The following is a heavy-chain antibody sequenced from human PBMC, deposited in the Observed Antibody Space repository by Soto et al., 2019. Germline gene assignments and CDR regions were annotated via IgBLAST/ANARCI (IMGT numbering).Heavy chain of an antibody. V-gene: IGHV1-69*01. Sequence: QEQLVQSGAEVKKPGSSVKVSCKASGGTFSSYAISWVRQAPGQGLEWMGGIIPISGTANYAQKFQGRVTITADESTSTAYMELSSLRSEDTAVYYCARSQGSSTSLEIYYYYYYGMDVWGQGTTVIVSS. CDR3: ARSQGSSTSLEIYYYYYYGMDV. D-gene: IGHD2-2*01. J-gene: IGHJ6*02. CDR1: GGTFSSYA. CDR2: IIPISGTA.